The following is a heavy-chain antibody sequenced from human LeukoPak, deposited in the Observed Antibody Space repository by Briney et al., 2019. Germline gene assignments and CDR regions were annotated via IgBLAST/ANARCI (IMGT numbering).Heavy chain of an antibody. V-gene: IGHV3-33*01. Sequence: GGPLRLSCAASGFTFSSYGMHWVRQAPGKGLEWVAVIWYDGSNKYYADSVKGRFTISRDNSKNTLYLQMNSLRAEDTAVYYCARSRVPRRGYSYGYNFDYWGQGTLVTVSS. CDR3: ARSRVPRRGYSYGYNFDY. D-gene: IGHD5-18*01. CDR2: IWYDGSNK. CDR1: GFTFSSYG. J-gene: IGHJ4*02.